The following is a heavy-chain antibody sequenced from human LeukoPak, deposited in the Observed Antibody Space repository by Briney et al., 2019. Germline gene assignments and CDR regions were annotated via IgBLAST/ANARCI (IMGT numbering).Heavy chain of an antibody. CDR2: IYYSGST. V-gene: IGHV4-39*07. J-gene: IGHJ4*02. CDR1: GGSISSSSYY. D-gene: IGHD3-3*01. CDR3: ARSKIYPLYFDY. Sequence: PSETLSLTCTVSGGSISSSSYYWGWIRQPPGKGLEWIGSIYYSGSTNYNPSLKSRVTISVDTSKNQFSLKLSSVTAADTAVYYCARSKIYPLYFDYWGQGTLVTVSS.